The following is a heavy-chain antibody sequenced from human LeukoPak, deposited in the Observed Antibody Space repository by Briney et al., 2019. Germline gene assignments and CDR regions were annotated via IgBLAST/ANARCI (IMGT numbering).Heavy chain of an antibody. D-gene: IGHD3-10*01. J-gene: IGHJ5*02. CDR3: ASTYGSGSYWLSWFDP. CDR1: GYTFTSYG. CDR2: ISAYNGNT. Sequence: ASVKVSCKASGYTFTSYGISWVRQAPGQGLEWMGWISAYNGNTNYAQKLQGRVTMTTDTSTSTAYMELRSLRSDDTAVYYCASTYGSGSYWLSWFDPWGQGTLVTVSS. V-gene: IGHV1-18*01.